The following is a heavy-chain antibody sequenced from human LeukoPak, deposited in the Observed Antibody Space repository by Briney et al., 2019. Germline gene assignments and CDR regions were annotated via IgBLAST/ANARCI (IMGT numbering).Heavy chain of an antibody. CDR2: ISGGSGST. V-gene: IGHV3-23*01. CDR1: GFTFSSYA. D-gene: IGHD3-22*01. CDR3: AKHRFESGGYHSTD. J-gene: IGHJ4*02. Sequence: GGSLRLSCAASGFTFSSYAMSWVRQAPGKGLAWVSTISGGSGSTYCADSVKGRFTISRDNSKNTLYLQMSSLRDEDTAVYYCAKHRFESGGYHSTDWGQGTLVTVSS.